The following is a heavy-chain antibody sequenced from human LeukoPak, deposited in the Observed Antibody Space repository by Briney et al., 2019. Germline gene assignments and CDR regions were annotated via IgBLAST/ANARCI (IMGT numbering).Heavy chain of an antibody. Sequence: PGGSLRLSCAASGFTFSSYGMHWVRQAPGKGLEWVAVIWYDGSNKYYADSVKGRFTISRDNSKNTLYLQMNSPRAEDTAVYYCARDSPQYYYDSSGLFDYWGQGTLVTVSS. D-gene: IGHD3-22*01. CDR2: IWYDGSNK. V-gene: IGHV3-33*01. CDR1: GFTFSSYG. CDR3: ARDSPQYYYDSSGLFDY. J-gene: IGHJ4*02.